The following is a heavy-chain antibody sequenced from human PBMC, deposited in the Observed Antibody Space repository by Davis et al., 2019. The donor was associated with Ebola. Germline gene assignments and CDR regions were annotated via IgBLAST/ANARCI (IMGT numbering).Heavy chain of an antibody. CDR1: GYTFTSYD. CDR3: ARDPTHYYGDNDFDY. J-gene: IGHJ4*02. D-gene: IGHD4-17*01. V-gene: IGHV1-3*01. CDR2: INAGNGNT. Sequence: ASVKVSCKASGYTFTSYDINWVRQATGQRLEWMGWINAGNGNTKYSQKFQGRVTITRDTSASTAYMELSSLRSEDTAVYYCARDPTHYYGDNDFDYWGQGTLVTVSS.